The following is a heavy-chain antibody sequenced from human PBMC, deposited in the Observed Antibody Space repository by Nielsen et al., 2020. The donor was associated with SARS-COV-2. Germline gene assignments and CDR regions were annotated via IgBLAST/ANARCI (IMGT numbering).Heavy chain of an antibody. J-gene: IGHJ6*02. CDR3: ARDLSNYYGMDV. V-gene: IGHV3-33*01. CDR2: IWYDGSNK. CDR1: GFTFGDYA. Sequence: GESLKISCTASGFTFGDYAMSWVRQAPGKGLEWVAVIWYDGSNKYYADSVKGRFTISRDNSKNTLYLQMNSLRAEDTAVYYCARDLSNYYGMDVWGQGTTVTVSS.